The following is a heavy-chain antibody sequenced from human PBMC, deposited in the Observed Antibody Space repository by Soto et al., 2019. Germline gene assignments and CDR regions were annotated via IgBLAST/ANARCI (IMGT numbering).Heavy chain of an antibody. Sequence: GGSLRLSCVASGFTFKAYAMGWVRQAPGKRLEWVSSITATNGNTYYADSVRGRFTISRDNSRNSLFLQMNGLRPEDSALYYCAKDEGTSSTVFDYWGQGTLVTVSS. J-gene: IGHJ4*02. CDR1: GFTFKAYA. V-gene: IGHV3-23*01. CDR3: AKDEGTSSTVFDY. CDR2: ITATNGNT. D-gene: IGHD4-4*01.